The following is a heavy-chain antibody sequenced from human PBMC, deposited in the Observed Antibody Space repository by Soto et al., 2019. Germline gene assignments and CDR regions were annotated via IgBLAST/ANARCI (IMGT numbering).Heavy chain of an antibody. CDR2: ISAYNGNT. Sequence: QVQLVQSGAEVKKPGASVKVSCKASGYTFTSYGISWVRQAPGQGLEWMGWISAYNGNTNYAQKLQGRVTMTTDTSTSTAYMELRSLRSDDTAVYYCASYCSSPSCRDKYGMDVWGQGTMVTVSS. CDR1: GYTFTSYG. CDR3: ASYCSSPSCRDKYGMDV. V-gene: IGHV1-18*01. D-gene: IGHD2-2*01. J-gene: IGHJ6*02.